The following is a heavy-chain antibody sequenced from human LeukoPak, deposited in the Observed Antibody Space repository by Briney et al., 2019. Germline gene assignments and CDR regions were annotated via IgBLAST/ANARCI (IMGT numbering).Heavy chain of an antibody. V-gene: IGHV3-64*01. D-gene: IGHD3-22*01. CDR3: ARRYYYDSSGYYTPSGY. J-gene: IGHJ4*02. Sequence: GGSLRLSCAASGFTFSNHALYWVRQAPGKGLEYVSAISPNGGSTYYANSVKGRFTISRDNSKSTVYLQMGSLRAEDTAVYYCARRYYYDSSGYYTPSGYWGQGTLVTVSS. CDR2: ISPNGGST. CDR1: GFTFSNHA.